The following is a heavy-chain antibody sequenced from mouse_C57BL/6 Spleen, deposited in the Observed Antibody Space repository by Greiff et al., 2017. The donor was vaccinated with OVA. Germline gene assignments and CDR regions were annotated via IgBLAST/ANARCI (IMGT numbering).Heavy chain of an antibody. CDR2: IDPENGDT. V-gene: IGHV14-4*01. D-gene: IGHD3-1*01. CDR3: TTSGYGKGYFDV. Sequence: EVKLVESGAELVRPGASVKLSCTASGFNIKDDYMHWVKQRPEQGLEWIGWIDPENGDTEYASKFQGKATITADTSSNTAYLQLSSLTSEDTAVYYCTTSGYGKGYFDVWGTGTTVTVSS. CDR1: GFNIKDDY. J-gene: IGHJ1*03.